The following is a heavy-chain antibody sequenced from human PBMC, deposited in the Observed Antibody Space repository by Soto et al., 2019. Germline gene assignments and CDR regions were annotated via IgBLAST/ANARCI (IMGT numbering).Heavy chain of an antibody. CDR1: GCTFSSYA. CDR3: ARGRRDYYDSSGFSADY. D-gene: IGHD3-22*01. J-gene: IGHJ4*02. CDR2: IIPIFGTA. V-gene: IGHV1-69*13. Sequence: SVKVSCKASGCTFSSYAISCVRQAPGQVLEWMGGIIPIFGTANYAQKFQGRVTITADESTSTAYMELSSLRSEDTAVYYCARGRRDYYDSSGFSADYWGQGTLVTVSS.